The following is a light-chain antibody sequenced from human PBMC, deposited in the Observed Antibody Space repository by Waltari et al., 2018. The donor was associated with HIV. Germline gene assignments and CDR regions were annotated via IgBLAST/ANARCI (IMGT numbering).Light chain of an antibody. CDR3: CSSAGFVV. Sequence: QSALTPPASVSGSPGQSLPLSSTGVRNALSTYTLFSWYQHHPGKAPRLIMFEINKRPSGVSNRFSGSKSDNVASLTISGLQAEDEADYYCCSSAGFVVFGGGTRLTV. V-gene: IGLV2-23*02. CDR2: EIN. CDR1: RNALSTYTL. J-gene: IGLJ2*01.